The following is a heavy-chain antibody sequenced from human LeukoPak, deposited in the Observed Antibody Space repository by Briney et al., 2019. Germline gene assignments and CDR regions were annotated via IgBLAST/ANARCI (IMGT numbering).Heavy chain of an antibody. CDR3: ARGLRYSSSWIENWFDP. Sequence: PSETLSLTCAVYGGSFSGYYWSWIRQPPGKGLEWIGEINHSGSTNYNPSLKSRVTISVDTSKNQFSLKLSSVTAADTAVYYCARGLRYSSSWIENWFDPWGQGTLVTVSS. D-gene: IGHD6-13*01. V-gene: IGHV4-34*01. CDR2: INHSGST. J-gene: IGHJ5*02. CDR1: GGSFSGYY.